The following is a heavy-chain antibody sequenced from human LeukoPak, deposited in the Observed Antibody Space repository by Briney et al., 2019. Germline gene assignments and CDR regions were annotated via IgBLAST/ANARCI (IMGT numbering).Heavy chain of an antibody. CDR3: ARLLSSSEEYFQL. CDR1: GYSFTSYW. CDR2: IYPGDSET. D-gene: IGHD6-13*01. Sequence: GEYLKISCKGSGYSFTSYWIGWVRQMPGKGLEWMGIIYPGDSETRYSPSFQGQISISADSSITTDYLQWRSLKASDTAMYYCARLLSSSEEYFQLWGQGTLVTVSS. J-gene: IGHJ1*01. V-gene: IGHV5-51*01.